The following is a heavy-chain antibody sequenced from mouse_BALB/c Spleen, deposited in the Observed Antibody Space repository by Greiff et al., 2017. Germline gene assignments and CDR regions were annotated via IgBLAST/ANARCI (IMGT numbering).Heavy chain of an antibody. CDR1: GYSITSDYA. D-gene: IGHD3-1*01. Sequence: DVKLQESGPGLVKPSQSLSLTCTVTGYSITSDYAWNWIRQFPGNKLEWMGYISYSGSTSYNPSLKSRISITRDTSKNQFFLQLNSVTTEDTATYYCARSGGSWYFDVWGAGTTVTVSS. CDR2: ISYSGST. J-gene: IGHJ1*01. CDR3: ARSGGSWYFDV. V-gene: IGHV3-2*02.